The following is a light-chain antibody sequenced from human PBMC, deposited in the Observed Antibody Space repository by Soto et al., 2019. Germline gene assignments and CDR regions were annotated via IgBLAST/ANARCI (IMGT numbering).Light chain of an antibody. CDR1: QSVSTN. CDR3: QQRSNWPPLIS. CDR2: GAS. Sequence: EIVMTQSPATLSVSPGERVTLSCRAGQSVSTNLAWYQHKPGQVPRLLIYGASNRATGIPARFSGSGSGTDFTLTISSLEPEDFAVYYCQQRSNWPPLISFGQGTRLEIK. V-gene: IGKV3-11*01. J-gene: IGKJ5*01.